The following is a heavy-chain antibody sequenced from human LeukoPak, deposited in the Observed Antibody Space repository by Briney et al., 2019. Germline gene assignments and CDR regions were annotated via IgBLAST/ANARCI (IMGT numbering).Heavy chain of an antibody. Sequence: SETLSLTCTVSGGSVGSGSYYWSWIRQPPGKGLEWIGYIYYSGSTNYNPSLKGRVTISVDTSKNQFSLKLSSVTAADTAVYYCAREGAYYDILTGYSPDAFDIWGQGTMVTVSS. CDR1: GGSVGSGSYY. D-gene: IGHD3-9*01. CDR3: AREGAYYDILTGYSPDAFDI. J-gene: IGHJ3*02. V-gene: IGHV4-61*01. CDR2: IYYSGST.